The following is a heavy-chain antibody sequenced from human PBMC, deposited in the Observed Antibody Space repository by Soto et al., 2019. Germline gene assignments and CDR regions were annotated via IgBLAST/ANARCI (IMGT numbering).Heavy chain of an antibody. D-gene: IGHD3-3*01. V-gene: IGHV4-34*01. CDR1: GGSFSGYY. Sequence: PSETLSLTCAVYGGSFSGYYWSWIRQPPGKGLEWIGEINHSGSTNYNPSLKSRVTISVDTSKNQFSLKLSSVTAADTAVYYCARGSGPNSKYNWFDPWGQGTLVTVSS. CDR2: INHSGST. CDR3: ARGSGPNSKYNWFDP. J-gene: IGHJ5*02.